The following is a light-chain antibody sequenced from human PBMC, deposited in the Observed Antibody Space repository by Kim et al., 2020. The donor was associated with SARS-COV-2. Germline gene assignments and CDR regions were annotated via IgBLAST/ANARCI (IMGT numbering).Light chain of an antibody. CDR2: DVS. Sequence: GQSITISCTGTSSDIDVYNYVSWYQQHPGKAPKLIIFDVSSRPSGVSNHFSGSKSGNTASLTISGLQAEDEADYFCTSFTTSTTYVFGTGTKVTVL. J-gene: IGLJ1*01. V-gene: IGLV2-14*03. CDR1: SSDIDVYNY. CDR3: TSFTTSTTYV.